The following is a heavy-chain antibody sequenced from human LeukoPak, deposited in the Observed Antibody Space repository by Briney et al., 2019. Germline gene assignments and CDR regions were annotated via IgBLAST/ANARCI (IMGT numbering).Heavy chain of an antibody. V-gene: IGHV4-59*10. CDR2: ISSSGST. CDR1: GGSFSGYY. CDR3: ARFYYDTSAYYYVLDY. D-gene: IGHD3-22*01. Sequence: SETLSLTCAVYGGSFSGYYWSWIRQPAGKGLEWIGRISSSGSTNYNPSLKSRVTISVDTSKNQFSLKLSSVTAADTAVYYCARFYYDTSAYYYVLDYWGQGILVTVSS. J-gene: IGHJ4*02.